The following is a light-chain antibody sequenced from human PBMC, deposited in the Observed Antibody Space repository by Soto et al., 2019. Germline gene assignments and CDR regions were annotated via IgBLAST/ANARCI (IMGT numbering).Light chain of an antibody. Sequence: EIVLTQSPGTLSLSPGERATLSCRASQSVSSSYLAWYQQKPGQAPRLLIYGASSRATGIPDRFSGSGPGTDFTLTIIRLEPEDFAVYYCQQYGSSHMYTFGQGTKPEIK. CDR3: QQYGSSHMYT. V-gene: IGKV3-20*01. CDR2: GAS. CDR1: QSVSSSY. J-gene: IGKJ2*01.